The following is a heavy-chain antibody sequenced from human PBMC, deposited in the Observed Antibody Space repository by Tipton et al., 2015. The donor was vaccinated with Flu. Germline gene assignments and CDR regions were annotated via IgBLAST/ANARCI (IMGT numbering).Heavy chain of an antibody. D-gene: IGHD5-12*01. Sequence: VQLVQSVAEVKKPGEPLKISCKGSGYSFSDYWIAWVRQLPGKGLEWMGIIYPGDSDTRYRPSFQGQVTFSADTSTSTAYLQWTSLKAADTAMYFCARKAGGYDKWGQGTLVSVSS. J-gene: IGHJ4*02. CDR2: IYPGDSDT. V-gene: IGHV5-51*03. CDR1: GYSFSDYW. CDR3: ARKAGGYDK.